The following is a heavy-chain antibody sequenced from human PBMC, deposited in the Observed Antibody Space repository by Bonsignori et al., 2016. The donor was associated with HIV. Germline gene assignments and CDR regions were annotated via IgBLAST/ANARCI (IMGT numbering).Heavy chain of an antibody. CDR2: VYYGGST. J-gene: IGHJ4*02. D-gene: IGHD2-2*02. Sequence: SETLSLTCTVSSASINSSNYYWNWIRQPPGKGLEWIGTVYYGGSTYSNPSLKSRVTMSADTSKNQFSLRLSSVTAADTAMYFCARDELLYYKPRYYFDYWGQGALVTVSS. CDR3: ARDELLYYKPRYYFDY. V-gene: IGHV4-39*07. CDR1: SASINSSNYY.